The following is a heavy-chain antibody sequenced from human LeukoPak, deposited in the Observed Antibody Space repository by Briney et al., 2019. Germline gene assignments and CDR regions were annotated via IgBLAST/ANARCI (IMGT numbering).Heavy chain of an antibody. J-gene: IGHJ4*02. Sequence: GGSLRLSCAASGFTFSTYAMSWVRQAPGKGLEWVSGISGSGGSTYYADSVKGRFTISRDNSKITLYLQMNSLRAEDTAVYYCAKTDRVYDFWGQGTLVTVSS. CDR2: ISGSGGST. CDR1: GFTFSTYA. D-gene: IGHD6-13*01. V-gene: IGHV3-23*01. CDR3: AKTDRVYDF.